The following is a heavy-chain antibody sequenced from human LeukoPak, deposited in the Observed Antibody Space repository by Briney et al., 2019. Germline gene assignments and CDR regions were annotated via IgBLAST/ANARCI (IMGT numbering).Heavy chain of an antibody. CDR2: IYYSGST. D-gene: IGHD3-10*01. CDR3: ARRVGRWFGERAYYYNYMDV. J-gene: IGHJ6*03. CDR1: GYSISSGYY. V-gene: IGHV4-38-2*02. Sequence: PSETLSLTCTVSGYSISSGYYWGWIRQPPGKGLEWIGSIYYSGSTYYNPSLKSRVTISVDTSKNQFSLKLSSVTAADTAVYYCARRVGRWFGERAYYYNYMDVWGKGTTVTISS.